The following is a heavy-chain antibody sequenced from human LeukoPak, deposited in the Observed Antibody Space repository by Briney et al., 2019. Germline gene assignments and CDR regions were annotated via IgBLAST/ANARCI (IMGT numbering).Heavy chain of an antibody. Sequence: SETLSLTRTVSGGSISSYYWSWIRQPAGKGLEWIGRIYTSGSTNYNPSLKSRVTMSVDTSKNQFSRKLSSVTAADTAVYYCARYYYGSGSYDYWGQGTLVTVSS. CDR1: GGSISSYY. J-gene: IGHJ4*02. CDR3: ARYYYGSGSYDY. D-gene: IGHD3-10*01. CDR2: IYTSGST. V-gene: IGHV4-4*07.